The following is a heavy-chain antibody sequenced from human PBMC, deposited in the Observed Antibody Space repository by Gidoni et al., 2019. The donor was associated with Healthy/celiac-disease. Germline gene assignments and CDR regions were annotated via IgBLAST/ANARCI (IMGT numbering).Heavy chain of an antibody. D-gene: IGHD6-13*01. V-gene: IGHV3-66*01. CDR1: GFTVSSNN. CDR3: ARDLGSSSSWYDYYYGMDV. Sequence: EVQLVESGGGLVQPGGSLRLSCAASGFTVSSNNMSWVRQAPGKGLEWVSVIYSGGSTYYADSVKGRFTISRDNSKNTLYLQMNSLRAEDTAVYYCARDLGSSSSWYDYYYGMDVWGQGTTVTVSS. CDR2: IYSGGST. J-gene: IGHJ6*02.